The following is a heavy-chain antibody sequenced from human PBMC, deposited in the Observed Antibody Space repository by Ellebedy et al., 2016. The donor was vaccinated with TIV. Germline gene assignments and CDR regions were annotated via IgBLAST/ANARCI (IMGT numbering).Heavy chain of an antibody. J-gene: IGHJ4*02. CDR2: ISGSGGST. CDR3: AKMTYYYGSGQPNFDY. Sequence: GESLKISXAASGFTFSSYAMSWVRQAPGKGLEWVSAISGSGGSTYYADSVKGRFTISRDNSKNTLYLQMNSLRAEDTAVYYCAKMTYYYGSGQPNFDYWGQGTLVTVSS. V-gene: IGHV3-23*01. CDR1: GFTFSSYA. D-gene: IGHD3-10*01.